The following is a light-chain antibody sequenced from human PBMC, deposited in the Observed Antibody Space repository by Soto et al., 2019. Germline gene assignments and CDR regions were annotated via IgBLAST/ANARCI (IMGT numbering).Light chain of an antibody. CDR2: GAS. J-gene: IGKJ1*01. CDR3: QQYHNWPPWT. CDR1: QSVASN. Sequence: EIVMTQSPASLSVSPGDGATLSCRASQSVASNVAWYQQKPGQGPRLLIHGASTRAVGVPARFSGSGSGTDFTLTISSLQSEDFAVYYCQQYHNWPPWTFGQGTKVEIK. V-gene: IGKV3-15*01.